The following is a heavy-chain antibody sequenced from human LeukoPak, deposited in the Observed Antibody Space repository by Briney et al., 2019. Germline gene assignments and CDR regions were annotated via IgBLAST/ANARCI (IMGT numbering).Heavy chain of an antibody. CDR3: ARDSYYDFWSGYGPWNYYGMDV. CDR2: INPSGGST. Sequence: GASVKVSCKASGYTFTCYYMHWVRQAPGQGLEWMGIINPSGGSTSYAQKFQGRVTMTRDTSTSTVYMELSSLRSEDTAVYYCARDSYYDFWSGYGPWNYYGMDVWGQGTTVTVSS. V-gene: IGHV1-46*01. D-gene: IGHD3-3*01. CDR1: GYTFTCYY. J-gene: IGHJ6*01.